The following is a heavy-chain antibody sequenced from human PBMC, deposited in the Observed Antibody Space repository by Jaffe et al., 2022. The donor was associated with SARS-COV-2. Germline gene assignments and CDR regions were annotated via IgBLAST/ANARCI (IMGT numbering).Heavy chain of an antibody. CDR1: GFTFSNAW. D-gene: IGHD5-12*01. Sequence: EVQLVESGGGLVKPGGSLRLSCAASGFTFSNAWMSWVRQAPGKGLEWVGRIKSKTDGGTTDYAAPVKGRFTISRDDSKNTLYLQMNSLKTEDTAVYYCTTLDASYNLVKSNDDAFDIWGQGTMVTVSS. CDR2: IKSKTDGGTT. J-gene: IGHJ3*02. V-gene: IGHV3-15*01. CDR3: TTLDASYNLVKSNDDAFDI.